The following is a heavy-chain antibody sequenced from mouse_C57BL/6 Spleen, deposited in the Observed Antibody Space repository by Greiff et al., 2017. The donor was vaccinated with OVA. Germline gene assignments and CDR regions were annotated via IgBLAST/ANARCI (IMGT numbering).Heavy chain of an antibody. D-gene: IGHD2-4*01. J-gene: IGHJ3*01. CDR2: IDPSDSYT. CDR3: ARGHYDYDRFAY. V-gene: IGHV1-50*01. CDR1: GYTFTSYW. Sequence: QYHLTQPVAELVKPGASVKLSCKASGYTFTSYWMQWVKQRPGQGLEWIGEIDPSDSYTNYNQKFKGKATLTVDTSSSTAYMQLSSLTSEDSAVYYCARGHYDYDRFAYWGQGTLVTVSA.